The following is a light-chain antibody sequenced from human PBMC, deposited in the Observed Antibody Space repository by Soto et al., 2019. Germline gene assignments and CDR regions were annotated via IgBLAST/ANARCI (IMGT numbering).Light chain of an antibody. Sequence: IQVTQSPPTLSASVGDRVTITCRASQTISTWMAWYQQKPGKAPKLLIYKASSLESGVPSRFSGSGSGTEFTLTISSLQPDDFASYYCQQYNSYWTFGQGTKVDI. CDR2: KAS. CDR3: QQYNSYWT. V-gene: IGKV1-5*03. J-gene: IGKJ1*01. CDR1: QTISTW.